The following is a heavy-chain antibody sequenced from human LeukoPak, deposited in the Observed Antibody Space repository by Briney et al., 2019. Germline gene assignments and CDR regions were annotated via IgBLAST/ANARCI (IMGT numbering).Heavy chain of an antibody. CDR1: GFTFSSYA. Sequence: GRSLRLSCAASGFTFSSYAMDWVRQAPGKGLEWVAVISYDGSNKYYADSVKGRFTISRDNSKNTLYLQMNSLRAEDTAVYYCARSISGWENFDYWGQGTLVTVSS. V-gene: IGHV3-30-3*01. CDR2: ISYDGSNK. J-gene: IGHJ4*02. D-gene: IGHD6-19*01. CDR3: ARSISGWENFDY.